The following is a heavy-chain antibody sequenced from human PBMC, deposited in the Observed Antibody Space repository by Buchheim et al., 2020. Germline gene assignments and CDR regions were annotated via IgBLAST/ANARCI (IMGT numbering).Heavy chain of an antibody. D-gene: IGHD3-16*02. V-gene: IGHV3-7*04. CDR1: GFTFSSYW. Sequence: EVQLVESGGGLVQPGGSLRLSCAASGFTFSSYWMSWVRQAPGKGLEWVANIKQDGSEKYYVDSVKGRFTISRDNAKNSLYLQMNSLRFEDSAIYFCARARFDYIWGSYLPLDFWGRGSL. CDR3: ARARFDYIWGSYLPLDF. J-gene: IGHJ4*02. CDR2: IKQDGSEK.